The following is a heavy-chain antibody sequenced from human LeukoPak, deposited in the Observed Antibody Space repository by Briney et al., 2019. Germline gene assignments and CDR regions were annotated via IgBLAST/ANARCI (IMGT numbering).Heavy chain of an antibody. Sequence: SETLSLTCVVYGGSFSGYYWSGIRQPPGKGLEWVGEINHSGTTHYNPSLKSRVTISVDTSENQFSLRLSSVTAADTAVYYCARAYCNSAHCYFAPHPYSGMDVWGQGTTVTVSS. CDR1: GGSFSGYY. CDR3: ARAYCNSAHCYFAPHPYSGMDV. D-gene: IGHD2/OR15-2a*01. J-gene: IGHJ6*02. V-gene: IGHV4-34*01. CDR2: INHSGTT.